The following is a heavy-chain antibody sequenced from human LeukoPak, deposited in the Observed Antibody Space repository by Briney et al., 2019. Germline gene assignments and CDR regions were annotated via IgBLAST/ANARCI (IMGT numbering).Heavy chain of an antibody. D-gene: IGHD3-22*01. J-gene: IGHJ1*01. Sequence: GGSLRLSCIASGFTFNKYGMHWVRQAPGRGLEWVAVRSDDGRAQHYVDSVRGRFTISRDNPRNTLSLQMNSLRPEDTAMYFCVKDRDPYSSGTWDSWGQGTLVIVSS. CDR3: VKDRDPYSSGTWDS. CDR2: RSDDGRAQ. CDR1: GFTFNKYG. V-gene: IGHV3-30*18.